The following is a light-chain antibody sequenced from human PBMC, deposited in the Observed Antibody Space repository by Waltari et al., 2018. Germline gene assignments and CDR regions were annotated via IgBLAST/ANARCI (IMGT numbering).Light chain of an antibody. CDR2: GTS. CDR1: QRISTTS. Sequence: EVVLTQSPGTLSLSAGERATLSCRASQRISTTSLAWYQHTPGQAPTLIVYGTSSRATGIPDRFSGSGSATHFTLTISRLEPEDFAVYYCQQYGISPWTFGQGTKVEVK. V-gene: IGKV3-20*01. CDR3: QQYGISPWT. J-gene: IGKJ1*01.